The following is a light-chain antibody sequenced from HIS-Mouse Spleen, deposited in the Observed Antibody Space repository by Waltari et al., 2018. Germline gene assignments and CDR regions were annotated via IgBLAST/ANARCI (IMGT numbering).Light chain of an antibody. CDR1: SSDVGSVNL. CDR2: EGS. J-gene: IGLJ2*01. Sequence: QSALTQPASVSGSPGQSITISCTGTSSDVGSVNLVSWYQQHPGKAPKLMIYEGSKRPSGVSNRFSGSKSGNTASLTISGLQAEDEADYYCCSYAGSSTLVFGGGTKLTVL. V-gene: IGLV2-23*01. CDR3: CSYAGSSTLV.